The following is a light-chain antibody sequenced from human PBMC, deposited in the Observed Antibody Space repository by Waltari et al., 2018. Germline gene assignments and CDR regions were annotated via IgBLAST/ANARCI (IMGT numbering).Light chain of an antibody. V-gene: IGLV2-14*01. CDR1: SSDVGFYNY. Sequence: QSALTQPASVSGSPGQSITISCAGTSSDVGFYNYVSWYQQNPGKAPKPVIYDVFERPSGVSHRCSGAKSGNTASLTISGLQAEDEADYYCNSYTGSNSWVFGGGTKLTVL. CDR2: DVF. J-gene: IGLJ3*02. CDR3: NSYTGSNSWV.